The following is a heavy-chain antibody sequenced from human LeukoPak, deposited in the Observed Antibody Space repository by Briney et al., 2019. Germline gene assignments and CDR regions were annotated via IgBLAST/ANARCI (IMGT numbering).Heavy chain of an antibody. D-gene: IGHD3-10*01. V-gene: IGHV3-74*01. Sequence: GGSLRLSCAASGFTFSSYWMHWVRRAPGKGLVWVSVINSGGSSTSYTDSVKGRFTISRDNSKNTLYLQMNSLRAEDRAVYNCAKDGDYYGSGSYSNYWGQGPLVTVSS. J-gene: IGHJ4*02. CDR1: GFTFSSYW. CDR2: INSGGSST. CDR3: AKDGDYYGSGSYSNY.